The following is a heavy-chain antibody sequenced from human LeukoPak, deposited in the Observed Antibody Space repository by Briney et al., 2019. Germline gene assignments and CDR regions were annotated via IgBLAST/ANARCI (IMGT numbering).Heavy chain of an antibody. CDR1: GFTFSSYS. D-gene: IGHD7-27*01. V-gene: IGHV3-21*01. CDR3: ARTVGSNWEGENYIDY. J-gene: IGHJ4*02. CDR2: ISSSGSYI. Sequence: SGGSLRLSCAASGFTFSSYSMNWVRQAPGKGLEWVSSISSSGSYIYYADSVKGRFTISRDNAKNSLYLQMNSLRAEDTAVYYCARTVGSNWEGENYIDYWGQGTLVTVSS.